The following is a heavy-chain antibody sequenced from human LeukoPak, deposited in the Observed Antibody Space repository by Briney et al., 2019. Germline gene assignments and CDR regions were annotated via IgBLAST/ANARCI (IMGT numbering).Heavy chain of an antibody. CDR2: IGHRSVDI. J-gene: IGHJ4*02. CDR1: GCPFNTYG. Sequence: GGSLRLSCEASGCPFNTYGMNWARQAPAKGPEWVSYIGHRSVDIHYRDSAKGRFTVSRDNARNSLYLQMNSLRVDDTAVYYCARATRQGYDYWGRGTLVTVSS. V-gene: IGHV3-21*05. D-gene: IGHD5-24*01. CDR3: ARATRQGYDY.